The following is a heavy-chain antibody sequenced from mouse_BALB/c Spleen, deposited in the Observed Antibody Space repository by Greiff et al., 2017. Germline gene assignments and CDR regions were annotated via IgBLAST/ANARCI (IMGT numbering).Heavy chain of an antibody. CDR3: ARDGGNSFAY. V-gene: IGHV5-12-1*01. CDR1: GFAFSSYD. J-gene: IGHJ3*01. Sequence: EVKLVESGGGLVKPGGSLKLSCAASGFAFSSYDMSWVRQTPEKRLEWVAYISSGGGSTYYPDTVKGRFTISRDNAKNTLYLEMSSLRSEDTAMYYCARDGGNSFAYWGQGTLVTVSA. CDR2: ISSGGGST. D-gene: IGHD2-1*01.